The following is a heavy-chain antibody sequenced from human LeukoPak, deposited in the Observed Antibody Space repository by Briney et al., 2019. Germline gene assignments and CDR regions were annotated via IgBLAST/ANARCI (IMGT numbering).Heavy chain of an antibody. D-gene: IGHD5-12*01. CDR1: GFTFTNNA. Sequence: GGSLRLSCAASGFTFTNNAMSWVRQAPGKGLEWVSLISDSGGTTYYADSVKGRFTISRDNSKNTLSLHMASLTVEDTAMYYCARDHSGYDYWFDYWGQGTLVTVSS. V-gene: IGHV3-23*01. J-gene: IGHJ4*02. CDR2: ISDSGGTT. CDR3: ARDHSGYDYWFDY.